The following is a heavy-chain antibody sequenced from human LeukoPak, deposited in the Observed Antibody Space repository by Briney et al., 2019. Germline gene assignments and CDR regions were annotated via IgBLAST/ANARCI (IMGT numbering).Heavy chain of an antibody. CDR1: GSTFSDYY. D-gene: IGHD6-19*01. V-gene: IGHV3-11*04. J-gene: IGHJ3*02. CDR3: ARDGKAVAVAFDI. CDR2: IGSSGRTI. Sequence: GSLRLSCAASGSTFSDYYMSWIRQAPGKGLEWVSYIGSSGRTIYYADSVKGRFTISRDNAKNSLYLQMNSLRAEDTAVYYCARDGKAVAVAFDIWGQGTMVTVSS.